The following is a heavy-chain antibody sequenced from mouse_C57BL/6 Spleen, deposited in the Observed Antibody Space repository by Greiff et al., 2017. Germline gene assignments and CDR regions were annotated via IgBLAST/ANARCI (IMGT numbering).Heavy chain of an antibody. CDR1: GYAFSSSW. J-gene: IGHJ4*01. CDR2: IYPGDGDT. V-gene: IGHV1-82*01. D-gene: IGHD2-1*01. Sequence: QVQLQQSGPELVKPGASVKISCKASGYAFSSSWMNWVKQRPGKGLEWIGRIYPGDGDTNYNGKFKGKATLTADKSYSTAYMQLISLTSADSAVYFCARDGIQYYYAMDYWGQGTSVTVSS. CDR3: ARDGIQYYYAMDY.